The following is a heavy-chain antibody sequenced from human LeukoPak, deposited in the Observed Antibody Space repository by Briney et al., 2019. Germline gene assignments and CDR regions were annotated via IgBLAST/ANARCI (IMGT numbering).Heavy chain of an antibody. Sequence: TGGSLRLSCAASGFTFSSDDMSWVRQAPGKGLVWVTGISGSGGSTYYADSVKGRFTISRDNSKNTLYLRMNSLRAEDTAVYYYAKHTSYYESSGTTALFDYWGQGTLVTVSS. V-gene: IGHV3-23*01. CDR1: GFTFSSDD. CDR3: AKHTSYYESSGTTALFDY. D-gene: IGHD3-22*01. CDR2: ISGSGGST. J-gene: IGHJ4*02.